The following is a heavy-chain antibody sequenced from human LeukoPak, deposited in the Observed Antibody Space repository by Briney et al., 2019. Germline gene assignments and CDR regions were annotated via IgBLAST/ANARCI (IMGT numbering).Heavy chain of an antibody. Sequence: ASVKVSCKASGYTFTGYYMHWVRQAPGQGLEWMGWINPNSGGTNYAQKFQGRVTMTRDTSISTAYMELSRLRSDDTAVYYCARDPTYYGFWSGYYTKEGFDPWGQGTLVTVSS. J-gene: IGHJ5*02. D-gene: IGHD3-3*01. V-gene: IGHV1-2*02. CDR1: GYTFTGYY. CDR2: INPNSGGT. CDR3: ARDPTYYGFWSGYYTKEGFDP.